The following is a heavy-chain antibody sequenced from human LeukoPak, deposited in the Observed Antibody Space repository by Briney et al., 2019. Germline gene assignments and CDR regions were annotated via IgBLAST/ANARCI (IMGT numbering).Heavy chain of an antibody. D-gene: IGHD6-13*01. V-gene: IGHV3-48*04. Sequence: GGSLRLSCAASGFTFSSYAMHWVRQAPGKGLEWISSISHSNGKSYFADSVKGRFGISRDNAKNSLYLQMNSLRAEDTAVYYCARGAAAGSTPSWFDPWGQGTLVTVSS. J-gene: IGHJ5*02. CDR1: GFTFSSYA. CDR2: ISHSNGKS. CDR3: ARGAAAGSTPSWFDP.